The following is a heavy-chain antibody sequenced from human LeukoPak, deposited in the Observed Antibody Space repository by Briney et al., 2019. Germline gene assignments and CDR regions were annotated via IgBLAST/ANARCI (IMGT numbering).Heavy chain of an antibody. V-gene: IGHV3-23*01. CDR1: GFTFSNYA. J-gene: IGHJ3*02. CDR2: ISGSGGGT. Sequence: GGSLRLSCAASGFTFSNYAMSWVRQAPGKGLEWVSAISGSGGGTYYADSVKGRFTISRDNSKNTLYLQMNSLRAEDTAVYYCAKVQSSSWYVEADAFDIWGQGTMVTVSS. CDR3: AKVQSSSWYVEADAFDI. D-gene: IGHD6-13*01.